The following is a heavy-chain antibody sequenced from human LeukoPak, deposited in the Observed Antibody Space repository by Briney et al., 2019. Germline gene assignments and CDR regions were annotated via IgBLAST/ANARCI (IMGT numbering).Heavy chain of an antibody. J-gene: IGHJ4*02. CDR2: IKQDGSEK. D-gene: IGHD5-18*01. V-gene: IGHV3-7*03. CDR3: ARVEIQLWLNRLDY. Sequence: GGSLRLSCAASGFTFSSYWMSWVRQAPGKGLEWVANIKQDGSEKHYVDFVKGRFTISRDNAKNSLYLQMNSLRAEDTAVYYCARVEIQLWLNRLDYWGQGTLVTVSS. CDR1: GFTFSSYW.